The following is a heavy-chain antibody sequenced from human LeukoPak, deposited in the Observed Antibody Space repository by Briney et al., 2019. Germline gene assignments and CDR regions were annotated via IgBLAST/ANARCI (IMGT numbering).Heavy chain of an antibody. D-gene: IGHD4-17*01. J-gene: IGHJ4*02. CDR2: MGEGGGDI. V-gene: IGHV3-7*05. Sequence: GGSLRLSCAASGLRFSRFWMPWVRQAPGKGLEWVASMGEGGGDIHYVDSVKGRFTISRDNAHNSLFMQMTNLRAEDTAIYYCARHPHVGTVDYWGQGALVTVSS. CDR1: GLRFSRFW. CDR3: ARHPHVGTVDY.